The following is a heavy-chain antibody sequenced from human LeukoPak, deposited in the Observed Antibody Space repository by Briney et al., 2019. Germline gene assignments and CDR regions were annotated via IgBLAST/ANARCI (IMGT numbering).Heavy chain of an antibody. D-gene: IGHD6-6*01. V-gene: IGHV1-2*02. CDR2: INPNSGGT. CDR3: ARFLEYSSSTTP. Sequence: ASVKVSCKASGYTFTGYYMHWVRQAPGQGLEWMGWINPNSGGTNYAQEFQGRVTMTRDTSISTAYMELSRLRSDDTAVYYCARFLEYSSSTTPWGQGTLVTVSS. J-gene: IGHJ5*02. CDR1: GYTFTGYY.